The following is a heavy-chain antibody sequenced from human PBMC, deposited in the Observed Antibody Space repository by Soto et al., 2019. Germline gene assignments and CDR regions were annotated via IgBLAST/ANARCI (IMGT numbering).Heavy chain of an antibody. D-gene: IGHD6-13*01. V-gene: IGHV4-59*01. Sequence: QVQLQESGPGLVKPSETLSLTCTVSGGSISSSYWSWIRQPPGKGLEWIGYIYYSESTNYNPSLKSRVTISVDTSKNPFSPKLSSVTAADTAVYYCARAGYTSSWYLGLLDYWGQGTLVTVSS. CDR2: IYYSEST. J-gene: IGHJ4*02. CDR1: GGSISSSY. CDR3: ARAGYTSSWYLGLLDY.